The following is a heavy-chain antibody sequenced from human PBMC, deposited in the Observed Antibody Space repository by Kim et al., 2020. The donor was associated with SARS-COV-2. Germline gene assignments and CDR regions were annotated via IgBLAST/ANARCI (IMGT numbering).Heavy chain of an antibody. V-gene: IGHV4-39*07. D-gene: IGHD3-10*01. Sequence: SETLSLTCTDSGGSISSSSYYWGWIRQPPGKGLEWIGSIYYSGSTYYNPSLKSRVTISVDTSKNQFSLKLSSVTAADTAVYYCANQPRGPTDFDYWGQGTLVTVSS. CDR3: ANQPRGPTDFDY. CDR1: GGSISSSSYY. CDR2: IYYSGST. J-gene: IGHJ4*02.